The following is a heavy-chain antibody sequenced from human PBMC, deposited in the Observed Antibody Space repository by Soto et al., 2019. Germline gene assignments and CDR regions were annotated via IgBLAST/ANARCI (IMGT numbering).Heavy chain of an antibody. CDR2: IDPASGHA. Sequence: QVQFVQSGAEVKKPGASVRVSCKPSGYTLTNYAIQWVRQAAGQRLEWLAWIDPASGHATYLQKFQGRLTITRDSSTSTCYRDRSSLTSEDTAVYFCTRDLNGGDPFDYWGQGTLVTVSS. D-gene: IGHD2-21*02. V-gene: IGHV1-3*01. CDR3: TRDLNGGDPFDY. CDR1: GYTLTNYA. J-gene: IGHJ4*02.